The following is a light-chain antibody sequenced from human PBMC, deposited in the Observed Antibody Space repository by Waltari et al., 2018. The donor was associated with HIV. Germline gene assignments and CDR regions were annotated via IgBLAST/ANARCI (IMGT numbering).Light chain of an antibody. V-gene: IGLV2-14*01. Sequence: QSALTQPASVSGSPGQSLTISCTGTSSDVGAYMYVSWYKQHADKAPKLIIFEVSNRPSGISNRFSGSKSGNTASLTISGLQTEDEADYYCASFTTNRILVFGGGTKVTVL. CDR1: SSDVGAYMY. CDR2: EVS. CDR3: ASFTTNRILV. J-gene: IGLJ2*01.